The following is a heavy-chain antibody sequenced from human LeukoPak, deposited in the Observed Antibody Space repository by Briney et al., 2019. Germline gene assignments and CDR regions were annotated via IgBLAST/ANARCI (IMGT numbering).Heavy chain of an antibody. CDR2: ISYHGTNK. V-gene: IGHV3-30*18. J-gene: IGHJ4*02. CDR3: AKEGCSSTSCYEGFDY. Sequence: PGGSLRLSCAGTGFTFSSYGMHWVRQAPGKGLEWVAGISYHGTNKYYGDSVKGRFTISRDNSKNTLYLQMNSLRAEDTAVYYCAKEGCSSTSCYEGFDYWGQGTLVTVSS. D-gene: IGHD2-2*01. CDR1: GFTFSSYG.